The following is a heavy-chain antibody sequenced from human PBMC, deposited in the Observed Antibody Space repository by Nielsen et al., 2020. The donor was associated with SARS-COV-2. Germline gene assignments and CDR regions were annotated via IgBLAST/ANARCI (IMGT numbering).Heavy chain of an antibody. D-gene: IGHD2-2*01. J-gene: IGHJ6*02. Sequence: SETLSLTCTVSGGSISGYYWSWIRQPPGKGLEWIGEINHSGSTNYNPSLKSRVTISVDTSKNQFSLKLSSVTAADTAVYYCARVALVCSSASCTTYYYYGMDVWGQGTTVTVSS. V-gene: IGHV4-34*01. CDR1: GGSISGYY. CDR2: INHSGST. CDR3: ARVALVCSSASCTTYYYYGMDV.